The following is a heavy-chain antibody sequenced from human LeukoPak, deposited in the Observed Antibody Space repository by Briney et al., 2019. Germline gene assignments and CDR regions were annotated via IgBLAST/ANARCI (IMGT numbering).Heavy chain of an antibody. CDR2: ISPRGDIT. CDR1: GFIFSIHG. Sequence: GGTLRLSCAASGFIFSIHGMNWVRQAPGKGLEGVSGISPRGDITYSAASVKRRFTISRDNSKKTLYLQMNSLRAEDTAVYYCAKAGGDQRDFFDYWGQGTLVTVSS. D-gene: IGHD1-26*01. J-gene: IGHJ4*02. CDR3: AKAGGDQRDFFDY. V-gene: IGHV3-23*01.